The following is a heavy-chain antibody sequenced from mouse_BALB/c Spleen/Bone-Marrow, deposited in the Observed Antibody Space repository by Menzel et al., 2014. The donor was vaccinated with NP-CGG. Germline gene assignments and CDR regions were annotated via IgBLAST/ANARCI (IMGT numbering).Heavy chain of an antibody. CDR3: ARPYDFGAWFAY. CDR2: ISSGGSYA. V-gene: IGHV5-6*02. D-gene: IGHD2-4*01. Sequence: EVKLEESGGDLVKPGESLKLSCAASGFTFSSYGMSWVRQTPDKRLEGVATISSGGSYAYYPDSVKGRFTISRDNAKNTLYLQMSSLKSEDTAMYYCARPYDFGAWFAYWGQGTLVTVSA. J-gene: IGHJ3*01. CDR1: GFTFSSYG.